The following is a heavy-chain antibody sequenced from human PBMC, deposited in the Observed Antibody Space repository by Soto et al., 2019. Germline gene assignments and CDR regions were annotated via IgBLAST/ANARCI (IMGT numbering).Heavy chain of an antibody. CDR2: FDPEDGET. CDR3: ATRTSMEAGTVPLRGDWFDP. D-gene: IGHD1-1*01. J-gene: IGHJ5*02. Sequence: QVQLVQSGAEVKKPGASVKVSCKVSGYTLTELSMHWVRQAPGKGLEWMGGFDPEDGETIYAQKFQGRVTMTEDTSTDTAYMELSSLRSEDTAVYDCATRTSMEAGTVPLRGDWFDPWGQGTLVTVSS. V-gene: IGHV1-24*01. CDR1: GYTLTELS.